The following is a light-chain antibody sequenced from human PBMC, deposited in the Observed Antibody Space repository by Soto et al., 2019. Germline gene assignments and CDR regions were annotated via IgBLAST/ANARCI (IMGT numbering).Light chain of an antibody. Sequence: DLPMTPSPSTLSASVGDRVTITCRASQSISSWWAWYQQKPGKAPNLLIYKASSLESGVPSRLSGSGSGTEFTLTISSLQPDDFATYYCQQYKSYPITFGQGKRQEIK. J-gene: IGKJ5*01. CDR2: KAS. CDR3: QQYKSYPIT. CDR1: QSISSW. V-gene: IGKV1-5*03.